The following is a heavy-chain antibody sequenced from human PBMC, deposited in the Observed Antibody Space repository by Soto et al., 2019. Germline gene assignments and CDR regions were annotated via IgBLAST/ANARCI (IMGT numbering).Heavy chain of an antibody. CDR1: GGSFTSNNW. CDR2: IYRSGST. CDR3: ASRDPGTSVDY. Sequence: QVQLQESGPGLVNPSGTLSLTCAVSGGSFTSNNWWTWVRQPPGQGLEWIGEIYRSGSTNYNPSLKSRVTLSLDKSENPFSLKVTSLTAADTAVYYCASRDPGTSVDYWGQGTLVTVSS. J-gene: IGHJ4*02. V-gene: IGHV4-4*02. D-gene: IGHD1-7*01.